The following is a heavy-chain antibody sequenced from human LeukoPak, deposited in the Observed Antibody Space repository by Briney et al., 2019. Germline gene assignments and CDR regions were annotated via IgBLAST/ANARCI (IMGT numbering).Heavy chain of an antibody. Sequence: PGGSLRLSCAASGFTFDDYAMHWVRQAPGKGLEWVSGISWNSGSIGYADSVKGRFTISRDNAKNSLYLQMNSLRAEDTAVYYCARPRYCSSTSCYGAFDYWGQGTLVTVSS. V-gene: IGHV3-9*01. CDR2: ISWNSGSI. CDR1: GFTFDDYA. CDR3: ARPRYCSSTSCYGAFDY. D-gene: IGHD2-2*01. J-gene: IGHJ4*02.